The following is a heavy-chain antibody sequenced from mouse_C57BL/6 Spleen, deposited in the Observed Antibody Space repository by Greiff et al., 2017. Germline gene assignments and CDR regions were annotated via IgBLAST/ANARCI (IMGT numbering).Heavy chain of an antibody. CDR3: ALYYDYPYDAMDY. CDR1: GYSFTGYY. D-gene: IGHD2-4*01. Sequence: VQLQQSGPELVKPGASVKISCKASGYSFTGYYMNWVQQSPEKSLEWIGEINPSTGGTTYNQKFKAQATLTVDKSSSTAYMQLKSLTSEDSAVYYCALYYDYPYDAMDYWGQGTSVTVSS. J-gene: IGHJ4*01. CDR2: INPSTGGT. V-gene: IGHV1-42*01.